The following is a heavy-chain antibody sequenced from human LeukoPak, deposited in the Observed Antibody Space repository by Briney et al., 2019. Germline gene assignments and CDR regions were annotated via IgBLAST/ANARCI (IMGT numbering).Heavy chain of an antibody. CDR2: INPNSGAT. J-gene: IGHJ4*02. CDR1: GYTFPGYY. CDR3: AREHSSSSGKVFDY. D-gene: IGHD6-6*01. Sequence: ASVKVSCKASGYTFPGYYMHWARQAPGQGLEWMGWINPNSGATNYAQKFQGRVTMTRDTSINTAYMELTSLKSDDTAVYYCAREHSSSSGKVFDYWGQGTLVTVSS. V-gene: IGHV1-2*02.